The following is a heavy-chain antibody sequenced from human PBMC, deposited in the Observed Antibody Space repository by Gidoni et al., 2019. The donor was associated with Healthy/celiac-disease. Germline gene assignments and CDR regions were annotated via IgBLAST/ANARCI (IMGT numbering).Heavy chain of an antibody. V-gene: IGHV2-5*02. Sequence: QITLKESGPTLVKPTQTLTLTCTFSGFSLSTRGVGVGWIRQPPGKALELLALIYWDDDKRYSPALKSRLTITKDTSKNQVVLTMTNMDPVDTATYYCAHRPLTPDAGGTEYFQHWGQGTLVTVSS. CDR2: IYWDDDK. CDR3: AHRPLTPDAGGTEYFQH. D-gene: IGHD2-15*01. J-gene: IGHJ1*01. CDR1: GFSLSTRGVG.